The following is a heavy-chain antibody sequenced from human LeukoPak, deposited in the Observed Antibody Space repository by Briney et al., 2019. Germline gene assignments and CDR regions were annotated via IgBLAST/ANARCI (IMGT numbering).Heavy chain of an antibody. CDR3: ARGTKGGIVGATGAFDI. D-gene: IGHD1-26*01. CDR2: IIPIFCPA. CDR1: GGTFSSYA. J-gene: IGHJ3*02. V-gene: IGHV1-69*05. Sequence: ASVKVSCKASGGTFSSYAISWVRQAPGQGLEWMGRIIPIFCPANYAQKFQGRVTITTDESTSTAYMELSSQRSEDTAVYYCARGTKGGIVGATGAFDIWGQGTMVTVSS.